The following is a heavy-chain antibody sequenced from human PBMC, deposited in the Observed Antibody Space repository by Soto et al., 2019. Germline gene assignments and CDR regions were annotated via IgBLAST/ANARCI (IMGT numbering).Heavy chain of an antibody. CDR2: FFYSGST. Sequence: SETLSLTCTVSGGSISSGPYSWGWIRQPPGKGLEWIGSFFYSGSTNYNPSLKSRVTISVDTSKNQFSLKLSSVTAADTAVYYCARQPIRGNYGAWGLDPWGQGTLVTVSS. J-gene: IGHJ5*02. CDR3: ARQPIRGNYGAWGLDP. V-gene: IGHV4-39*01. CDR1: GGSISSGPYS. D-gene: IGHD1-7*01.